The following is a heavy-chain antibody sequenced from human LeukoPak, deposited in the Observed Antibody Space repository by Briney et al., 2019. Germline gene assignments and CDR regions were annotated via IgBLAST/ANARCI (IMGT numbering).Heavy chain of an antibody. D-gene: IGHD3-3*01. J-gene: IGHJ6*02. CDR3: ARDAPNYDFWSGYYYRTLYYYYGMDV. V-gene: IGHV3-11*01. CDR1: GFTFSDYY. Sequence: PGGSLRLSCAASGFTFSDYYMSWIRQAPGKGLEWVSYISSSGSTIDYADSVKGRFTISRDKAKKLLYLQMNSLRVEDTALYYCARDAPNYDFWSGYYYRTLYYYYGMDVWGQGTTVTVSS. CDR2: ISSSGSTI.